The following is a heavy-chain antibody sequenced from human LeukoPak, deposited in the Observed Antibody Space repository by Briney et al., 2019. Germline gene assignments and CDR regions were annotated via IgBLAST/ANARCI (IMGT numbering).Heavy chain of an antibody. J-gene: IGHJ4*02. CDR3: TRANSHYMGFMVREYYFDY. V-gene: IGHV3-23*01. Sequence: GGSLRLSCAASGFTFSSYAMSWVRQAPGKGLEWVSIISGSGGNTYYADSVKGRFTISRDNSKNTLYLQMNSLRAEDTAVYYCTRANSHYMGFMVREYYFDYWGQGTLVTVSS. D-gene: IGHD3-10*01. CDR2: ISGSGGNT. CDR1: GFTFSSYA.